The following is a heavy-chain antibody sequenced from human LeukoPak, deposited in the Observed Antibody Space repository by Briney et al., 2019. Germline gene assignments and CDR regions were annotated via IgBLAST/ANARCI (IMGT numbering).Heavy chain of an antibody. J-gene: IGHJ4*02. Sequence: GGSLRLSCAASGFTFSSYWMSWVRQAPGKGLEWVATIRQDGSEKLYVDSVKGRFAISRDNAQSPMFLQMNSLRAEDTAVYYCVRGCGSASCRYFLDYWGQGTRVTVSS. CDR3: VRGCGSASCRYFLDY. CDR2: IRQDGSEK. V-gene: IGHV3-7*03. CDR1: GFTFSSYW. D-gene: IGHD2-2*01.